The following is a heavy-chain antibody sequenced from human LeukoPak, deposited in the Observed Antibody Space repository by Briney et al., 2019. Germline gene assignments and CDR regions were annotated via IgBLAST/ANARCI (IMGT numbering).Heavy chain of an antibody. CDR3: AKDRVTGTRLKYYFDY. CDR2: ISCSGGST. V-gene: IGHV3-23*01. CDR1: GFTFSNAW. Sequence: GGSLRLSCAASGFTFSNAWMSWVRQAPGKGLEWVSAISCSGGSTYYADSVKGRFTISRDNSKNTLYLQMNSLRAEDTAVYYCAKDRVTGTRLKYYFDYWGQGTLVTVSS. J-gene: IGHJ4*02. D-gene: IGHD1-20*01.